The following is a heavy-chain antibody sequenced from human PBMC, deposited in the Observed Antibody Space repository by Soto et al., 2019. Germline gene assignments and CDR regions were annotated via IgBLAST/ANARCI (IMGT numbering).Heavy chain of an antibody. V-gene: IGHV3-15*07. CDR1: GFTFSNAW. D-gene: IGHD4-17*01. CDR3: TTESESYGDYYY. J-gene: IGHJ4*02. CDR2: IKSKTDGGTT. Sequence: EVQLVESGGGLVKPGGSLRPSCAASGFTFSNAWMNWVRQAPGKGLEWVGRIKSKTDGGTTDYAAPVKGRFTISRDDSKNTLYLQMNSLKTEDTAVYYCTTESESYGDYYYWGQGTLVTVSS.